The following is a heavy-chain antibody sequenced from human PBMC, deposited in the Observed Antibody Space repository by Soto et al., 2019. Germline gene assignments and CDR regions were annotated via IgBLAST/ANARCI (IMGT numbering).Heavy chain of an antibody. Sequence: QLHLQESGPGLVKPSETLSLNCIVSGASIKNSSFYWGWLRQSPEKGLEWLGSVYSDETTYYNPSLSGRVTVSLNTSKNQFSLRLKSVTAADTDTYFCARPHSTHARGFSRDALDIWGQGTVVTVSS. CDR2: VYSDETT. CDR1: GASIKNSSFY. D-gene: IGHD2-15*01. CDR3: ARPHSTHARGFSRDALDI. V-gene: IGHV4-39*01. J-gene: IGHJ3*02.